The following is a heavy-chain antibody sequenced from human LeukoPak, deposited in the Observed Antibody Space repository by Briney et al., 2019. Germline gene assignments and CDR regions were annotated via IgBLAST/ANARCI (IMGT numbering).Heavy chain of an antibody. J-gene: IGHJ5*02. D-gene: IGHD2-2*02. Sequence: SETLSLTCTVSDGSLSGHYWSWIRQPPGRGLESIGFVSYSGSTNYNPSLKGRVTISVDKSKNQFSLKLSSVTAADTAVYYCARVRVVPAAIGRWFDPWGQGTLVTVSS. CDR1: DGSLSGHY. CDR3: ARVRVVPAAIGRWFDP. CDR2: VSYSGST. V-gene: IGHV4-59*11.